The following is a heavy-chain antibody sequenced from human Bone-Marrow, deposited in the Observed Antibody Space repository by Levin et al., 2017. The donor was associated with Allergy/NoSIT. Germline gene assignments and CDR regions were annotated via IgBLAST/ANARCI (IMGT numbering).Heavy chain of an antibody. V-gene: IGHV4-59*12. D-gene: IGHD6-19*01. CDR2: IYDNGST. CDR1: GGSITNYY. CDR3: AAGGYPPRHNSGWCNFGL. J-gene: IGHJ2*01. Sequence: SETLSLTCSVSGGSITNYYWSWIRQPPGKGLEWMGYIYDNGSTNSKPSLVSRVTFSIDTTKNQFSLNLTSVTAADTAIYYCAAGGYPPRHNSGWCNFGLWGRGTLVTVSS.